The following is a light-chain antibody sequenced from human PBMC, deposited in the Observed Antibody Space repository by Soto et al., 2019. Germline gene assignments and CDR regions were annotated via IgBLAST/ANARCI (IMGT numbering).Light chain of an antibody. Sequence: EIVLTQSPGTLSLSPVEGATLSCRASQSVSSSYLAWYQQKPGQAPRLLIYGASSRATGIPDRFSGSGSGTDFTLTISRLEPEDFAVYYCQQYGSSPRTFGQGTKVDIK. J-gene: IGKJ1*01. CDR3: QQYGSSPRT. CDR1: QSVSSSY. CDR2: GAS. V-gene: IGKV3-20*01.